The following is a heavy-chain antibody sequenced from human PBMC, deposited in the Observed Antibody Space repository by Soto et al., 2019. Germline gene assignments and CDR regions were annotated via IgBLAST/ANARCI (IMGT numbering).Heavy chain of an antibody. CDR1: GFTVSSNF. CDR2: IYSGGGT. CDR3: ARDRSSSCCYYYGVDV. J-gene: IGHJ6*02. V-gene: IGHV3-53*01. D-gene: IGHD2-2*01. Sequence: EVQLVESGGGLIHPGGSLRLSCVASGFTVSSNFMSWVRQAPGKGLEWVSLIYSGGGTYYADSVKGRFTISRDNSKNTLYLHMNSLRAEDTAVYYCARDRSSSCCYYYGVDVWGQGTTVTVSS.